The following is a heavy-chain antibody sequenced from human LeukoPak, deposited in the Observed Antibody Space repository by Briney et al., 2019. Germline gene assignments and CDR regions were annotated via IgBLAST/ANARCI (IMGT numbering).Heavy chain of an antibody. V-gene: IGHV4-59*01. CDR3: ARVTGYMIEDYFDY. D-gene: IGHD3-22*01. CDR2: ISDSGST. J-gene: IGHJ4*02. CDR1: GGSISSYW. Sequence: SETLSLTCTVSGGSISSYWWSWIRQPPGKGLEWIGHISDSGSTNYNSSLKSRLTISVDTSKNQFSLKLSSVTAADTAVYYCARVTGYMIEDYFDYWGQGTLVTVSS.